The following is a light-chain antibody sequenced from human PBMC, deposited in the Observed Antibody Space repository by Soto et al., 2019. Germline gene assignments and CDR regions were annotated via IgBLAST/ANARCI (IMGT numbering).Light chain of an antibody. CDR1: SSDVGNYNL. V-gene: IGLV2-23*02. CDR2: EVS. Sequence: QSVLTQPASVSGSPGQSITISCTGTSSDVGNYNLVSWYQQHPGKAPKLMIYEVSKRPSGVSNRFSGSKSGNTAFLTISGLQAEDEADYYCCSYAGSSTYVVFGGGTKVTVL. CDR3: CSYAGSSTYVV. J-gene: IGLJ2*01.